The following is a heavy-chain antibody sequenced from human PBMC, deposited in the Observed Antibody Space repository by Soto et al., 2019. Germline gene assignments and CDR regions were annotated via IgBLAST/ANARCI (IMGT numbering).Heavy chain of an antibody. D-gene: IGHD3-3*01. CDR1: GYTFTSYD. V-gene: IGHV1-8*01. CDR2: MNPNSGNT. J-gene: IGHJ6*02. Sequence: ASVKVSCKASGYTFTSYDINWVRQATGQGLEWMGWMNPNSGNTGYAQKFQGRVTMTRNTSISTAYMELSSLRSEDTAVYYCASIHYDFWSGYPYYYYGMDVWGQGTTVTVSS. CDR3: ASIHYDFWSGYPYYYYGMDV.